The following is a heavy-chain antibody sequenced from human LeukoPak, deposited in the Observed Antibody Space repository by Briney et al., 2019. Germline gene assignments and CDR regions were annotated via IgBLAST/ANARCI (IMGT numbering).Heavy chain of an antibody. J-gene: IGHJ3*02. Sequence: GGSLRLSCAASGFTFSSYGMHWVRQAPGKGMEWVAVIWYDGSNKYYADSVKGRFTISRDNSKNTLYLEMNSLRAEDTAVYYCANGDLAYCGGDCYSGAFDIWGQGTMVTVSS. CDR2: IWYDGSNK. CDR3: ANGDLAYCGGDCYSGAFDI. CDR1: GFTFSSYG. D-gene: IGHD2-21*02. V-gene: IGHV3-33*06.